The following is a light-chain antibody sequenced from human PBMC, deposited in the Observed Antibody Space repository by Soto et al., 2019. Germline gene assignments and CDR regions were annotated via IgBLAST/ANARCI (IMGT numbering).Light chain of an antibody. J-gene: IGKJ4*01. Sequence: DLVMTQSPLSLPVTPGEPASISCRSSQSLLHRNGYNYLDWYLQKPGQSPQLLIYLGSYRAPGVPDRFSGSGSGTDFTLKISRVEAEDVGIYYCMQAVQTPPTFGGGTKVEIK. V-gene: IGKV2-28*01. CDR1: QSLLHRNGYNY. CDR3: MQAVQTPPT. CDR2: LGS.